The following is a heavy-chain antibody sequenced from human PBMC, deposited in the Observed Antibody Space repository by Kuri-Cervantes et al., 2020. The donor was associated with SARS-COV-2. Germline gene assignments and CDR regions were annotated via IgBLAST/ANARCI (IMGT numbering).Heavy chain of an antibody. V-gene: IGHV4-39*01. CDR2: MYYSGST. D-gene: IGHD3-22*01. CDR1: GFSLTNARMG. Sequence: SGPTLVKPTETLTLTCTVSGFSLTNARMGVSWIRQPPGKGLEWIGSMYYSGSTYYNPSLKSRLTISVDTSKNQFSLKLSSVTAVDTAVYYCAGFYYYDSSGFVANYYYMDVWGKGTTVTVSS. J-gene: IGHJ6*03. CDR3: AGFYYYDSSGFVANYYYMDV.